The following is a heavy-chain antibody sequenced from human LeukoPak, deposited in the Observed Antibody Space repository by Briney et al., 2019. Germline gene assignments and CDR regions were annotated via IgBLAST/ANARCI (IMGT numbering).Heavy chain of an antibody. CDR1: GFTFSSYA. CDR2: TSYDGSNK. CDR3: ARAHHTAKVDDAFDI. J-gene: IGHJ3*02. Sequence: PGRSLRLSCAASGFTFSSYAMHWVRQAPGKGLEWVAVTSYDGSNKYYADSVKGRFTISRDNSKNTLYLQMNSLRAEDTAVYYCARAHHTAKVDDAFDIWGQGTMVTVSS. V-gene: IGHV3-30-3*01. D-gene: IGHD5-18*01.